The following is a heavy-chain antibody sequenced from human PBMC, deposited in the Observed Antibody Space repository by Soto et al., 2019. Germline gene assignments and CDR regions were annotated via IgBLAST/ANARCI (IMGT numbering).Heavy chain of an antibody. V-gene: IGHV4-34*01. J-gene: IGHJ2*01. CDR3: ARTIVTHWYFDL. D-gene: IGHD2-15*01. Sequence: QVQLQQWGAGLLKPSETLSLTCAVYGGSFSGYYWSWIRQPPGKGLEWIGEINHSGSTNYNPSLKSRXXTXVXXSKNQFSLKLSSVTAADTAVYYCARTIVTHWYFDLWGRGTLVTVSS. CDR1: GGSFSGYY. CDR2: INHSGST.